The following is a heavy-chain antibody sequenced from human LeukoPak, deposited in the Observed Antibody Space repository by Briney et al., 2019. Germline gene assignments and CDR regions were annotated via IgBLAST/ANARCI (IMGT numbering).Heavy chain of an antibody. CDR3: ARGRYSSGWPPRYYFDY. D-gene: IGHD6-19*01. CDR2: IYYSGST. J-gene: IGHJ4*02. V-gene: IGHV4-39*07. CDR1: GGSISSSSYY. Sequence: SETLSLTCTVSGGSISSSSYYWGWIRQPPGKGLEWIGSIYYSGSTYYNPSLKSRVTISVDTSKNQFSLQLNSVTPEDTAVYYCARGRYSSGWPPRYYFDYWGQGTLVTVSS.